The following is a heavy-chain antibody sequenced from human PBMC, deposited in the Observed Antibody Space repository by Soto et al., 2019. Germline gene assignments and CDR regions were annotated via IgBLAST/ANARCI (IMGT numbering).Heavy chain of an antibody. Sequence: QVQLVESGGGVVQPGRSLRLSCAASGFTFSSYGMHWVRQAPGKGLEWVAVISYDGSNKYYADSVKGRFTISRDNSKNTLYLQMNSLRAEDTAVYYYAKVKGRFFVGGYFDYWGQGTLVTVSS. CDR1: GFTFSSYG. CDR2: ISYDGSNK. D-gene: IGHD3-16*01. V-gene: IGHV3-30*18. CDR3: AKVKGRFFVGGYFDY. J-gene: IGHJ4*02.